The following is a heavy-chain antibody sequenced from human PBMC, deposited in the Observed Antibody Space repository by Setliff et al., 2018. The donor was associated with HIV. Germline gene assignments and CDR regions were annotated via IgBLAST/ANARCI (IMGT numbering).Heavy chain of an antibody. CDR2: ISGSGDST. J-gene: IGHJ4*02. CDR1: GFTFSYHA. CDR3: VRDLPPDY. V-gene: IGHV3-23*01. Sequence: GGSLRLSCAASGFTFSYHAMTWVRQAPGKGLEWVSGISGSGDSTFYADSVKGRFTISRDNSKNTLSLQMNDLRAEDTALYYCVRDLPPDYWGQGTLVTVSS.